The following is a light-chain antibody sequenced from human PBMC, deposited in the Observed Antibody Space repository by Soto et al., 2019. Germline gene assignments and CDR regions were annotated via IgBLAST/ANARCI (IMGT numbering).Light chain of an antibody. J-gene: IGLJ1*01. CDR3: FSYAGDSVYV. V-gene: IGLV2-23*02. CDR2: EVT. CDR1: NSDVGSYNL. Sequence: QSALTQPASVSGSPRQSITISCTGTNSDVGSYNLVSWFQQHPGKAPKLVIYEVTKRPSGVSDRFSGSKSGNTASLTISGLQAEYEADYYCFSYAGDSVYVCGTGTKVTVL.